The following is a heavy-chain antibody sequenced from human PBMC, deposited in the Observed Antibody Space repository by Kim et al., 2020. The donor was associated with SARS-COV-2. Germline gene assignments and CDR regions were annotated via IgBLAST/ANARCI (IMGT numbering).Heavy chain of an antibody. V-gene: IGHV1-2*04. D-gene: IGHD3-10*01. CDR3: ARGSEYYYGSGSYPTSEWYYYGMDV. CDR1: GYTFTGYY. Sequence: ASVKVSCKASGYTFTGYYMHWVRQAPGQGLEWMGWINPNSGGTNYAQKFQDWVTMTRDTSISTAYMELSRLRSDDTAVYYCARGSEYYYGSGSYPTSEWYYYGMDVWGQGTTVTVSS. CDR2: INPNSGGT. J-gene: IGHJ6*02.